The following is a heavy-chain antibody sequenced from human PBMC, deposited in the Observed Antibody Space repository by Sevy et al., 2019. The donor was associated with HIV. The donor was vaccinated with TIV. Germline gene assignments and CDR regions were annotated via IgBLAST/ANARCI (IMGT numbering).Heavy chain of an antibody. CDR2: IYYSGST. D-gene: IGHD2-2*01. J-gene: IGHJ6*02. Sequence: SETLSLTCTVSGGSVSSGSYYWSWIRQPPGKGLEWIGYIYYSGSTNYNPSLKSRVTISVDTSKNQFFLKLSSVTAADTAVYYCARDSKVRYCSSTSCFYYYYYYGMDVWGQGTTVTVSS. CDR3: ARDSKVRYCSSTSCFYYYYYYGMDV. V-gene: IGHV4-61*01. CDR1: GGSVSSGSYY.